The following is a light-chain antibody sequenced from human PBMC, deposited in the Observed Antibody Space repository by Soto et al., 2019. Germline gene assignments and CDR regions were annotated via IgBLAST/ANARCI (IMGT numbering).Light chain of an antibody. Sequence: AILMTQSPSSFSASTGDRVTITCRASQGISSYLAWYQQKPGKAPKLLIYAASTLQSGVPSRFSGSGSGTDFTLTISCLQSEDFATYYCQQYYSYPGTFGGGTKVDI. CDR2: AAS. CDR1: QGISSY. V-gene: IGKV1-8*01. CDR3: QQYYSYPGT. J-gene: IGKJ4*01.